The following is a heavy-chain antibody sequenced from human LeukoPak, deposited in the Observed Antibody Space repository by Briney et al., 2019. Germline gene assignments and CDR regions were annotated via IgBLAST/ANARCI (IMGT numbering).Heavy chain of an antibody. CDR1: GGSISSYY. CDR3: ARGLHANDY. Sequence: SETLSLTCTVSGGSISSYYWTWIGLPPGKGLEWIGYISYTGSTNYNPSLKSRVTISVDTSKNQFSLKLSSVTAADTAVYYCARGLHANDYWGQGTLVTVSS. CDR2: ISYTGST. J-gene: IGHJ4*02. V-gene: IGHV4-59*01. D-gene: IGHD3-16*01.